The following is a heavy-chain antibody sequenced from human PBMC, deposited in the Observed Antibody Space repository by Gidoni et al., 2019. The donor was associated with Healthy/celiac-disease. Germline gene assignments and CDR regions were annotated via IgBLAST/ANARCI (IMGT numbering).Heavy chain of an antibody. D-gene: IGHD3-9*01. Sequence: QLQLQESRPGLVKPSETLSLTCTVSGGSISSSSYYWGWIRQPPGKGLEWIGSIYYSGSTYYNPSLKSRVTISVDTSKNQFSLKLSSVTAADTAVYYCARRRYYDILTGPGELDYWGQGTLVTVSS. CDR3: ARRRYYDILTGPGELDY. CDR1: GGSISSSSYY. V-gene: IGHV4-39*01. CDR2: IYYSGST. J-gene: IGHJ4*02.